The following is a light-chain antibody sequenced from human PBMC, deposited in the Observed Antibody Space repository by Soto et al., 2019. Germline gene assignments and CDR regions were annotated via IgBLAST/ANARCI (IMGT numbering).Light chain of an antibody. J-gene: IGLJ1*01. V-gene: IGLV2-23*01. Sequence: QAVVTQPASVSGSPGQSITISCTGTSSDVGSYNLVSWYQQHPGTAPKLMIYEAFKRPSGVSNRFSGSKSGDTASLTISGLQAEDEADYYCCSYAGSTTLYVFGTGTKLTVL. CDR2: EAF. CDR1: SSDVGSYNL. CDR3: CSYAGSTTLYV.